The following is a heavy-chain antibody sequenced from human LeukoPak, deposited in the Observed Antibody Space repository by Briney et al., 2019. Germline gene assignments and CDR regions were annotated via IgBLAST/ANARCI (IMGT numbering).Heavy chain of an antibody. Sequence: GGTLRLSCAASGFTFSSYGMSWVRQAPGKGLEWVSVISGSGGTTYYADSVKGRFTISRDNSKNTLYLQMNSLRAEDTAVHYCARGEYDFWSGYYRGGFDYWGQGTLVTVSS. CDR1: GFTFSSYG. CDR3: ARGEYDFWSGYYRGGFDY. CDR2: ISGSGGTT. J-gene: IGHJ4*02. D-gene: IGHD3-3*01. V-gene: IGHV3-23*01.